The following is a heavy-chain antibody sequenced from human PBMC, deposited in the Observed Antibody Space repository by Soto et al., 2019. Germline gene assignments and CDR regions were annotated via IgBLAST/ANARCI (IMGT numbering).Heavy chain of an antibody. Sequence: AVKVSCKASGGTFSSYAISWVRQAPGQGLEWMGGIIPIFGTANYAQKFQGRVTITADESTSTAYMELSSLRSEDTAVYYCASCIQLWQPENYYYYGMDVWGQGTTVTVSS. CDR2: IIPIFGTA. CDR3: ASCIQLWQPENYYYYGMDV. V-gene: IGHV1-69*01. J-gene: IGHJ6*02. CDR1: GGTFSSYA. D-gene: IGHD5-18*01.